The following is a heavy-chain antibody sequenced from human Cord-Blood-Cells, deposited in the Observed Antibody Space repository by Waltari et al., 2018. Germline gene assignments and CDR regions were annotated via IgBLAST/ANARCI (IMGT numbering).Heavy chain of an antibody. D-gene: IGHD2-2*01. Sequence: QVQLQQWGAGLLKPSETLSLTCAVYGGSFSGYYWRWICQPPGKGLEWIGEINHSGSTNYNPSLKSRVTISVDTSKNQFSLKLSSVTAADTAVYYCARASSLYCSSTSCYDAFDIWGQGTMVTVSS. V-gene: IGHV4-34*01. J-gene: IGHJ3*02. CDR1: GGSFSGYY. CDR2: INHSGST. CDR3: ARASSLYCSSTSCYDAFDI.